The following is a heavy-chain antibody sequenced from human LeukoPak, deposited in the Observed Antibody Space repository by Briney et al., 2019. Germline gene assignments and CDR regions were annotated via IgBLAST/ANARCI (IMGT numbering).Heavy chain of an antibody. Sequence: GGSLRLSCAASGFTFSSYWMSWVRQAPGKGLERVANIKQDGSEKYYVDSVKGRFTISRDNAKNSLYLQMNSLRAEDTAVYYCARVGDYSSEVFDYWGQGTLVTVSS. V-gene: IGHV3-7*04. J-gene: IGHJ4*02. CDR1: GFTFSSYW. CDR2: IKQDGSEK. D-gene: IGHD6-19*01. CDR3: ARVGDYSSEVFDY.